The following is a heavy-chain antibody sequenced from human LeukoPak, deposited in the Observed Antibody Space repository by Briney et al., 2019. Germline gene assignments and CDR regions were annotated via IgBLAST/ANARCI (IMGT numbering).Heavy chain of an antibody. CDR3: ATWRTAKTGFDY. CDR1: GGSISNNNYY. Sequence: PSETLSLTCTVSGGSISNNNYYWAWIRQPPGKGLECIGSIYYSGSPHYTPSLKSRVTISVDTSKNQSSLRLSSVTAADTAVYYCATWRTAKTGFDYWGQGTLVTVSS. CDR2: IYYSGSP. V-gene: IGHV4-39*01. J-gene: IGHJ4*02. D-gene: IGHD1-1*01.